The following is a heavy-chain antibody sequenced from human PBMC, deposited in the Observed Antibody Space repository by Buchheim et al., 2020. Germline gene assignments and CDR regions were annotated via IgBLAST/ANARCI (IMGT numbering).Heavy chain of an antibody. J-gene: IGHJ6*02. CDR1: GGSISSGGYS. V-gene: IGHV4-30-4*07. CDR3: ARDRYYDYYYYGMDV. D-gene: IGHD2/OR15-2a*01. CDR2: IYYSGST. Sequence: QVQLQESGPGLVKPSQTLSLTCAVSGGSISSGGYSWSWIRQPPGKGLEWIGYIYYSGSTYYNPSLKRRVTISVDTSKNQFSLKLSSVTAADTAVYYCARDRYYDYYYYGMDVWGQGTT.